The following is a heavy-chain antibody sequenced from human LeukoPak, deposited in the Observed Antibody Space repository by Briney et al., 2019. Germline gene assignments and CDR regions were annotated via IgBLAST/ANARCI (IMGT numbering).Heavy chain of an antibody. Sequence: TGGSLRLSCAASGFTFSSYAMSWDRQAPGKGLEWVSAISGSGGSTYYADSVKGRFTISRDNSKNTLYLQMNSLRAEDTAVYYCAKDIRRFGEFLFDYWGQGTLVTVSS. CDR2: ISGSGGST. CDR1: GFTFSSYA. J-gene: IGHJ4*02. V-gene: IGHV3-23*01. D-gene: IGHD3-10*01. CDR3: AKDIRRFGEFLFDY.